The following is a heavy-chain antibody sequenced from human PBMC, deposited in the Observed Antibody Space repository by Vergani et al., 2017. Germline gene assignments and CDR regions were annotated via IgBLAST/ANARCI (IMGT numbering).Heavy chain of an antibody. CDR1: GGSISSGSYY. V-gene: IGHV4-61*02. Sequence: QVQLQESGPGLVKPSQTLSLTCTVSGGSISSGSYYWSWIRQPAGKGLEWIGRIYTSGSTNYNPSLKSRVTISVDTSKNQFSLKLSSVTAADTAVYYCARDQSYDFWSGPQNYYGMDVWGQGTTVTVSS. CDR3: ARDQSYDFWSGPQNYYGMDV. J-gene: IGHJ6*02. D-gene: IGHD3-3*01. CDR2: IYTSGST.